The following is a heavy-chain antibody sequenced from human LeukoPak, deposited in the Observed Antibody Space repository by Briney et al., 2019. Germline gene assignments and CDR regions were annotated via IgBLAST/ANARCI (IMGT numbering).Heavy chain of an antibody. Sequence: GESLKISCKGSGYSFTSYWIGWVRQMPGKGLEWMGIIYPGDSDTRYSPSFQGQVTISADKSISTAYLQWSSLKASDTAMYYCARTLWENCGGDCYYNWFDPWGQGTLVTASS. V-gene: IGHV5-51*01. CDR2: IYPGDSDT. J-gene: IGHJ5*02. D-gene: IGHD2-21*02. CDR3: ARTLWENCGGDCYYNWFDP. CDR1: GYSFTSYW.